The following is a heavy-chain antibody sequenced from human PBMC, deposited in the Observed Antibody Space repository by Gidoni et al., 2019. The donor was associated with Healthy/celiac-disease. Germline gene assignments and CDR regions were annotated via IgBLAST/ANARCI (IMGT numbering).Heavy chain of an antibody. CDR3: ARAHGYSSGWDFNWFDP. D-gene: IGHD6-19*01. J-gene: IGHJ5*02. CDR1: GGSISSGSYH. Sequence: QVQLQESGPGLVKPSQTLSLTCSVSGGSISSGSYHWSWIRQPAGKGLEWIGRISTTGSTKYNPSLKSRVTISVDTSKNQFSLKLSSVTAADTAVYYCARAHGYSSGWDFNWFDPWGQGTLVTVSS. CDR2: ISTTGST. V-gene: IGHV4-61*02.